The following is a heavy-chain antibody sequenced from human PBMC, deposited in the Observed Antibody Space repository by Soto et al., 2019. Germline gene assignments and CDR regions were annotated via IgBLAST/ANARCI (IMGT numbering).Heavy chain of an antibody. D-gene: IGHD5-18*01. Sequence: GGSLRLSCAASGFTFSSYGMHWVRQAPGKGLEWVAVISYDGSNKYYADSVKGRFTISRDNSKNTLYLQMNSLRAEDTAVYYCARDSGYSYGYGAFDIWGQGTMVTVSS. J-gene: IGHJ3*02. CDR2: ISYDGSNK. V-gene: IGHV3-30*03. CDR3: ARDSGYSYGYGAFDI. CDR1: GFTFSSYG.